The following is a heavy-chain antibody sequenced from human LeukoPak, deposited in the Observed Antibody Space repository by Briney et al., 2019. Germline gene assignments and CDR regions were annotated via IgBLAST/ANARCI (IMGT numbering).Heavy chain of an antibody. Sequence: GESLKISCKGSGYIFTSYWIRWWGQMPAKSLEWMGIIYPGDSDTRYSPSFQGQGTISCDKSISTASLQWSSRMASDAAMYYFGGRVVVAAPRIEYWGEGDLVSVSS. CDR3: GGRVVVAAPRIEY. D-gene: IGHD2-15*01. CDR2: IYPGDSDT. CDR1: GYIFTSYW. J-gene: IGHJ4*02. V-gene: IGHV5-51*01.